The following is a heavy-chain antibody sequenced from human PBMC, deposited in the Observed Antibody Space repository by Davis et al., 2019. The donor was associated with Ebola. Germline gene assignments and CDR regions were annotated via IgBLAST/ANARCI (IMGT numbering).Heavy chain of an antibody. J-gene: IGHJ5*02. D-gene: IGHD2-8*01. CDR2: INPSGGST. Sequence: ASVKVSCKASGYTFTSYYMHWVRQAPGQGLEWMGIINPSGGSTSYAQKFQGRVTMTRDTSTSTAYMELRSLRSDDTAVYYCARDPRFYCTNGVCQIQGWFDPWGQGTLVTVSS. V-gene: IGHV1-46*01. CDR1: GYTFTSYY. CDR3: ARDPRFYCTNGVCQIQGWFDP.